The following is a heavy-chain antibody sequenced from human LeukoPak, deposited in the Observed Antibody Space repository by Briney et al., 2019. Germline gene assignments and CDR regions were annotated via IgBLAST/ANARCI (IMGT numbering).Heavy chain of an antibody. D-gene: IGHD1-14*01. J-gene: IGHJ4*02. CDR2: IGPTGSDR. Sequence: GGSLRLSCTASGLTFSTSGFNWVRQAPGKGLEWVASIGPTGSDRYHADSIKGRFTISRDNASNFLYLQMNSLRAEDTAVYYCATETNGRHYDYWGQGTLLTVSS. CDR3: ATETNGRHYDY. V-gene: IGHV3-21*06. CDR1: GLTFSTSG.